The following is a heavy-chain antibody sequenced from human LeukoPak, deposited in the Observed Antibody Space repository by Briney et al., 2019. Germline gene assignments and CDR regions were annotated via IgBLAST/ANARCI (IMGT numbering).Heavy chain of an antibody. D-gene: IGHD3-22*01. V-gene: IGHV3-23*01. CDR1: GITLSNYV. CDR2: ISESGGRT. J-gene: IGHJ4*02. CDR3: AKRGVVIRVILVGFHKEAYYFDS. Sequence: GGSLRLSCAVSGITLSNYVMSWVRQAPGKGLEWVAGISESGGRTNYAHSVKGRFTISRDNPKSTLYLQMNSLRAEDTAVYFCAKRGVVIRVILVGFHKEAYYFDSWGQGALVTVSS.